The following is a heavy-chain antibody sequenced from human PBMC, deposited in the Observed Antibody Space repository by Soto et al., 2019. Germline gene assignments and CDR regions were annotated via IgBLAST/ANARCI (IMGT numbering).Heavy chain of an antibody. Sequence: QVQLQQWGAGLLKPSETLSLTCTVYGGSFSGTYWSWIRQSPGKGLEWIGEIHHSGGTNYTPSLKSRVAISAAASKNQFSLHLTSVPAAYTAVYSCARGGGGAPRFLGWLLFWFDPWGQATLVTVTS. V-gene: IGHV4-34*01. CDR1: GGSFSGTY. CDR3: ARGGGGAPRFLGWLLFWFDP. J-gene: IGHJ5*02. D-gene: IGHD3-3*01. CDR2: IHHSGGT.